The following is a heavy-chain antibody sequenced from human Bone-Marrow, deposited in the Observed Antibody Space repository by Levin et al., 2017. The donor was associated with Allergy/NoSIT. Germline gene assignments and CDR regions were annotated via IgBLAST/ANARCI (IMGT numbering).Heavy chain of an antibody. J-gene: IGHJ5*02. D-gene: IGHD2-21*02. Sequence: ASVKVSCKASGYTFTSHYMHWVRQAPGQGLEWMGLINPTGGSTIYAQRFQGRVTMSRDTSTITDFMALRSLRSDDAAAYFCARDVSFDDVTWWLDTWGQGTLVTVSS. CDR2: INPTGGST. CDR3: ARDVSFDDVTWWLDT. V-gene: IGHV1-46*01. CDR1: GYTFTSHY.